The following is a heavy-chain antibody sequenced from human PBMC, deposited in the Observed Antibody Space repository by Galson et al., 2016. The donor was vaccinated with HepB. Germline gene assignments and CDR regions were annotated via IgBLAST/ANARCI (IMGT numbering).Heavy chain of an antibody. CDR2: IYYSGST. Sequence: TLSLTCTVSGGSISSGGYYWSWIRQHPGKGLEWIGYIYYSGSTYYNQSLKSRVTISVDTSKNQFSLKLSSVTAADTAVYYCAREYYDSSGYYYLDYWGQGTLVTVSS. CDR3: AREYYDSSGYYYLDY. D-gene: IGHD3-22*01. CDR1: GGSISSGGYY. J-gene: IGHJ4*02. V-gene: IGHV4-31*03.